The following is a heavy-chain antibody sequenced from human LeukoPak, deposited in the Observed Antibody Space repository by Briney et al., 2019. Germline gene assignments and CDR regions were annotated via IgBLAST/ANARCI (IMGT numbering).Heavy chain of an antibody. CDR3: ANPYSSGWYDL. Sequence: GGSLRLSCAASGFAFSSYWMHWVRQAPGKGLMWVSRIKSDGSITTYADSVKGRFTISRDNAKNTLYLEMNSLRAEDTAVYYCANPYSSGWYDLWGQGTLVTVSS. V-gene: IGHV3-74*01. D-gene: IGHD6-19*01. CDR1: GFAFSSYW. J-gene: IGHJ5*02. CDR2: IKSDGSIT.